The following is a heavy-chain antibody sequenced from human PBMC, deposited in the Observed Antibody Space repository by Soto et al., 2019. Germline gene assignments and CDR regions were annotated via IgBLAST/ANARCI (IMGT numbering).Heavy chain of an antibody. CDR1: GFTFSNAW. J-gene: IGHJ6*03. CDR2: IKSKTDGGTT. D-gene: IGHD2-8*01. CDR3: TTDPSTNGVCHPTEGCYYYYMDV. V-gene: IGHV3-15*01. Sequence: GGSLRLSCAASGFTFSNAWMSWVRQAPGKGLEWVGRIKSKTDGGTTDYAAPVKGRFTISRDDSKNTLYLQMNSLKTEDTAVYYCTTDPSTNGVCHPTEGCYYYYMDVWGKGTTVTVSS.